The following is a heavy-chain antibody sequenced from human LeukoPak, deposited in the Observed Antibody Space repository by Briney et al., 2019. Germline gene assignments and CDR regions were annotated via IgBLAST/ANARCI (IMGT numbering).Heavy chain of an antibody. Sequence: GGSLRLSCAASGFTFSSYGMSWVRQAPGKGLEWVSAISGSGGGGSTNYADSVRGRFTISRDNSKNTLYLQMNSLRAEDTALYYCAKGRFSYFDPWGQGTLVTVSS. CDR2: ISGSGGGGST. J-gene: IGHJ5*02. CDR1: GFTFSSYG. D-gene: IGHD3-10*01. CDR3: AKGRFSYFDP. V-gene: IGHV3-23*01.